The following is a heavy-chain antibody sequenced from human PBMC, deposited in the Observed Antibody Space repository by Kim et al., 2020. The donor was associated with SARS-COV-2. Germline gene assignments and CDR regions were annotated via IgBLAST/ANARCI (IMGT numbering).Heavy chain of an antibody. CDR3: ATTAGVIPFN. D-gene: IGHD3-10*01. V-gene: IGHV3-21*01. J-gene: IGHJ4*02. Sequence: GGSLRLSCSASGFTFSRFSINWVRQAPGKGLEWVSSINTSGSYTSYTDSAQGRVTISRDNAKNAVYLQLIILRAEDTAVSFCATTAGVIPFNWGPLTPV. CDR1: GFTFSRFS. CDR2: INTSGSYT.